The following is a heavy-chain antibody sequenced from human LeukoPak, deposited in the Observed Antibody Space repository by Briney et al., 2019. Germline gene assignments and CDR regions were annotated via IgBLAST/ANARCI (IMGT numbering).Heavy chain of an antibody. V-gene: IGHV3-23*01. CDR3: ARASGGNSYYFDS. J-gene: IGHJ4*02. D-gene: IGHD4-23*01. Sequence: PGGSLRLSCAASGFIISNYGMSWVRQAPGKGLEWVSAISGSGSSTSYADSVKGRFTISRDNSKNTLFLQMNSLRAEDTAVYYCARASGGNSYYFDSWGQGTLVTVSS. CDR1: GFIISNYG. CDR2: ISGSGSST.